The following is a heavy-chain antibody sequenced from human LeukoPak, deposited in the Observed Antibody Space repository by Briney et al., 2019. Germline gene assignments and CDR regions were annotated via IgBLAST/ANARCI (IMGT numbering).Heavy chain of an antibody. CDR1: GGSFSGYY. Sequence: SETLSLTCAVYGGSFSGYYWSWIRQPPGKGLEWIGEINHSGSTNYNPSLKSRVTISVDTSKNQFSLKLSSVTAADTAVYYCARQGYSSSWYADYWGQGTLVTVSS. J-gene: IGHJ4*02. V-gene: IGHV4-34*01. CDR2: INHSGST. D-gene: IGHD6-13*01. CDR3: ARQGYSSSWYADY.